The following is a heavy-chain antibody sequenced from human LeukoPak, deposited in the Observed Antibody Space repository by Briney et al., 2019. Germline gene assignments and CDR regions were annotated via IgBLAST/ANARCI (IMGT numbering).Heavy chain of an antibody. Sequence: SETLSLTCTVSGGSISSYYWSWIRQPPGKGLEWIGYIYYSGSTNYNPSLKSRVTISVDTSKNQFSLKLSSVTAADTAVYYCARGRYSPAAVDYWGQGTLVTVSS. CDR2: IYYSGST. D-gene: IGHD6-13*01. CDR1: GGSISSYY. V-gene: IGHV4-59*01. J-gene: IGHJ4*02. CDR3: ARGRYSPAAVDY.